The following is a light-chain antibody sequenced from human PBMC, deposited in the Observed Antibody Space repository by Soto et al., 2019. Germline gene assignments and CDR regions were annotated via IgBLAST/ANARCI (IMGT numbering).Light chain of an antibody. J-gene: IGLJ3*02. V-gene: IGLV2-14*01. CDR3: SSYTSSSTWV. Sequence: QSALTQPASVSGSPGQSITFSCTGTSSDVGGYNYVSWYQQHPGKAPKLMIYDVSNRPSGVSNRFSGSKSGNTASLTISGLQAEDEDDYYCSSYTSSSTWVFGGGTKLTVL. CDR2: DVS. CDR1: SSDVGGYNY.